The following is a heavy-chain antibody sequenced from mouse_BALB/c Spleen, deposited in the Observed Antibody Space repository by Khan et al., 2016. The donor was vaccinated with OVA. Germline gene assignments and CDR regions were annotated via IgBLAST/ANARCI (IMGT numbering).Heavy chain of an antibody. D-gene: IGHD2-3*01. J-gene: IGHJ3*01. CDR2: ISPGGDNT. V-gene: IGHV1-77*01. CDR1: GYTFTDYY. Sequence: QVQLQQSGAELARPGASVKLSCKASGYTFTDYYINWMRQRTGQGLEWIGEISPGGDNTYYNEKFKGKATLTADKSSSTAYMQLSSLTSEDSAVYFSARGWAALFPYWGQGTLVTVSA. CDR3: ARGWAALFPY.